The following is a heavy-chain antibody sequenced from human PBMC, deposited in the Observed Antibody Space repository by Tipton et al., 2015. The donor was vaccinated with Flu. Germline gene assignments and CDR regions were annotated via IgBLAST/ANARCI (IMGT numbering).Heavy chain of an antibody. CDR2: VSASGSI. CDR3: ARDQCNWGPCDYYYGMDV. Sequence: TLSLTCTVSGGSISSYFWTYIRQPAEGGLEWIGRVSASGSINYNPSLRSRVTMSVDTSKNQFSLKLRSVTAADTAVYYCARDQCNWGPCDYYYGMDVWGQGTTVSVSS. D-gene: IGHD7-27*01. J-gene: IGHJ6*02. CDR1: GGSISSYF. V-gene: IGHV4-4*07.